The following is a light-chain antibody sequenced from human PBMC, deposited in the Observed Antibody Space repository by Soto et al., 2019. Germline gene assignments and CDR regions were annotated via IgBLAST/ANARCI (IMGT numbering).Light chain of an antibody. CDR3: QQYYTTPYT. CDR1: QSVLYSSNYRSY. J-gene: IGKJ2*01. V-gene: IGKV4-1*01. Sequence: DIVMTQSPDSLTVSLGERATINCKSSQSVLYSSNYRSYLAWYQQSPGQPPKLLISWASARESGVPDRFSGSGSGRDFTLTISSLQAEDVAIYFCQQYYTTPYTFGQGTKLEIK. CDR2: WAS.